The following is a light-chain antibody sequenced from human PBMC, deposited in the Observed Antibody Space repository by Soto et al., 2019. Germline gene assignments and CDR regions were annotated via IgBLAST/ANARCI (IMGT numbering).Light chain of an antibody. J-gene: IGLJ1*01. Sequence: QSALTQPASVSGSPGQSITISCTGTSSDVGGYNYVSWYQQHPGKAPKLMMSEVSNRPSGVSNRFSGSKSGNTASLTISGLQSEDEAKYYCNSYTSSSNFVFGTGTKLTVL. CDR2: EVS. V-gene: IGLV2-14*01. CDR3: NSYTSSSNFV. CDR1: SSDVGGYNY.